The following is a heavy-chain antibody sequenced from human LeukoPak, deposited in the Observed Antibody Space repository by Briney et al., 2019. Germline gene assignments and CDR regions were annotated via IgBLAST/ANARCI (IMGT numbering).Heavy chain of an antibody. J-gene: IGHJ5*02. CDR3: ARDIVVVPAAKAFDP. CDR2: IDPSDSYT. D-gene: IGHD2-2*01. CDR1: GYSFTSYW. Sequence: GESLKISCKGSGYSFTSYWISWARQMPGKGLELMGRIDPSDSYTNYSPSFQGHVTISADKSISTAYLQWSSLKASDTAMYYCARDIVVVPAAKAFDPWGQGTLVTASS. V-gene: IGHV5-10-1*01.